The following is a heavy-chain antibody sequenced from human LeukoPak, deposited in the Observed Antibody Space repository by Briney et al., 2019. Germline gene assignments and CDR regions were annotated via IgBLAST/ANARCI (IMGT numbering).Heavy chain of an antibody. CDR3: ARDLDVRVAAEGQGGIGF. D-gene: IGHD6-13*01. CDR2: INPHSGGT. CDR1: GYSFTGYY. V-gene: IGHV1-2*06. J-gene: IGHJ4*02. Sequence: ATVKVSCKASGYSFTGYYIHWLRQAPGQGLEWTGRINPHSGGTHYAEKFQGRVTLTGDTAISTAYMEFTRLRSDDTALYYCARDLDVRVAAEGQGGIGFWGQGTLVIVSS.